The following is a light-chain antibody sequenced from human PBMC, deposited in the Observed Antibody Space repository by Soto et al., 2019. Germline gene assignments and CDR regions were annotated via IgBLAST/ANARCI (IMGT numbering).Light chain of an antibody. V-gene: IGKV3-15*01. Sequence: EIVMTQSPATLSVSPGERATLSCRASQSVSSNLAWYQQKPGQAPRLLIYGASTRATGVPARFSGSGSGTEFTLTISSLQSEDFAVYYCQQYKSWHTFGQGTKLEI. CDR2: GAS. J-gene: IGKJ2*01. CDR3: QQYKSWHT. CDR1: QSVSSN.